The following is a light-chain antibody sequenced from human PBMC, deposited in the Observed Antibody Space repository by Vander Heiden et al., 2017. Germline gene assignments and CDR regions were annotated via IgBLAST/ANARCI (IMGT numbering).Light chain of an antibody. V-gene: IGLV2-14*03. CDR1: SSDIGSYNY. J-gene: IGLJ3*02. Sequence: QSALTPPASVSWSPGQSITISCTGTSSDIGSYNYVSWYQQHPGKAPKLIMYDVSDRPSGASTRFSGSKSGNAASLTISRLQAEDEADYYCSSYTSSNTWVFGGGTKLTVL. CDR2: DVS. CDR3: SSYTSSNTWV.